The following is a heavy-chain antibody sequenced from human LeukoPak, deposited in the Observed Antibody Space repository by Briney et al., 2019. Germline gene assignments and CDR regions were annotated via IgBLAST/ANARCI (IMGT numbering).Heavy chain of an antibody. V-gene: IGHV3-53*01. D-gene: IGHD6-19*01. CDR1: GFIVSSNY. CDR2: IYSGGDT. Sequence: GGSLRLSCAASGFIVSSNYMSWVRQAPGKGLEWVSVIYSGGDTYYADSVKGRFTISRDNSKNTLYLQMNSLRAEDTAVYYCAKEDSGWYLPIFDYWGQGTLVTVSS. J-gene: IGHJ4*02. CDR3: AKEDSGWYLPIFDY.